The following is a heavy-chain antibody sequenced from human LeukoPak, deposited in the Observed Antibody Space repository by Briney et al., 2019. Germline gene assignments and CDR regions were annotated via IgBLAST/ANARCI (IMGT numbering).Heavy chain of an antibody. CDR2: INTNTGNP. Sequence: ASVKVSCKASGYTFTSYATNWVRQAPGQGLEWMGWINTNTGNPTYAQGFTGRFVFSLDTSVSTAYLQISSLKAEDTAVYYCARDYYDSSGYYWRYYYGMDVWGQGTTVTVSS. J-gene: IGHJ6*02. V-gene: IGHV7-4-1*02. CDR3: ARDYYDSSGYYWRYYYGMDV. CDR1: GYTFTSYA. D-gene: IGHD3-22*01.